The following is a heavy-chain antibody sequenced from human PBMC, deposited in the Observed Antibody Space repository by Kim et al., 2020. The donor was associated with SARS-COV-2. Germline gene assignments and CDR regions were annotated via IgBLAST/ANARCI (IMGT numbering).Heavy chain of an antibody. CDR3: ARKFLGISYNFDV. D-gene: IGHD1-20*01. J-gene: IGHJ3*01. V-gene: IGHV4-38-2*01. CDR1: GSSIGIGYY. CDR2: ISHGGHT. Sequence: SETLSLTCSVSGSSIGIGYYWAWVRQPPGRGLEWVGSISHGGHTNYNSSLLSRLTISVDTSKRLFSLMLTSVTAADTAVYYCARKFLGISYNFDVWGRGT.